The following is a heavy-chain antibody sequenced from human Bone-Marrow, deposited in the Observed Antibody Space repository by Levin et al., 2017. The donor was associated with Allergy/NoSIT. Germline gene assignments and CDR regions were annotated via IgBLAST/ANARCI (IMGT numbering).Heavy chain of an antibody. Sequence: ASVKVSCKASGYIFSNYGISWVRQAPGQGLEWMGWTSAYNGNTNYAQKFQGRVTMTTDTSTNTAYMDVRSLRSDDTAVYYCARVPPVIAAATFDFWGQGTLVTVSS. CDR2: TSAYNGNT. V-gene: IGHV1-18*01. D-gene: IGHD6-13*01. J-gene: IGHJ4*02. CDR3: ARVPPVIAAATFDF. CDR1: GYIFSNYG.